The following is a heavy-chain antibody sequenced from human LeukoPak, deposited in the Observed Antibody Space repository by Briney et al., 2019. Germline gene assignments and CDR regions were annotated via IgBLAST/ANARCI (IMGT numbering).Heavy chain of an antibody. CDR2: IKQDGSEK. D-gene: IGHD3-16*02. Sequence: PGGSLRLSCAASGFTFSSYWMSWVRQAPGKGLEWVANIKQDGSEKYYVDYVKGRFTISRDNDKNSLFLQMTSLRAEDTAVYYCVRVGGRYSPLGYWGQGTLVTVSS. J-gene: IGHJ4*02. CDR3: VRVGGRYSPLGY. V-gene: IGHV3-7*01. CDR1: GFTFSSYW.